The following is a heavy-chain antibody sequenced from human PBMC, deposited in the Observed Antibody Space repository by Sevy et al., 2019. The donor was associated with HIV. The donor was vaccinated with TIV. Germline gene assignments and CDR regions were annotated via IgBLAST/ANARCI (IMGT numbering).Heavy chain of an antibody. CDR3: AREAGMNGMDV. Sequence: ASVKVSCKASGYTFTSYYMHWVRQAPGQGLEWMGIINPSGGSTSYAQKFQGRVTMTRDTSTSTVYMELSSLRSEDTAVYDCAREAGMNGMDVWGQGTTVTVSS. V-gene: IGHV1-46*03. CDR1: GYTFTSYY. D-gene: IGHD1-1*01. J-gene: IGHJ6*02. CDR2: INPSGGST.